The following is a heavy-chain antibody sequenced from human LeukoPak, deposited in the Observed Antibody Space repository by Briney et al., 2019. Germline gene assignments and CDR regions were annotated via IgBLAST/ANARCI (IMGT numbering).Heavy chain of an antibody. D-gene: IGHD6-6*01. V-gene: IGHV4-34*01. CDR1: GESFSAYF. CDR3: ATRSSTLAAARCFDD. CDR2: IDHRGSS. J-gene: IGHJ4*03. Sequence: LETLSLTCAVHGESFSAYFWSWIRQVPGKGLEWIGEIDHRGSSNYNPPLKSRATTSVDTSKNHFSLSLTSVTAADTAVYYCATRSSTLAAARCFDDWGQGTVVTVSS.